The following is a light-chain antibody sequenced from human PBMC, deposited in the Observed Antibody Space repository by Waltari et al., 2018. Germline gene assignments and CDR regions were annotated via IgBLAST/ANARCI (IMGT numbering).Light chain of an antibody. CDR2: DVS. J-gene: IGLJ1*01. V-gene: IGLV2-14*01. CDR3: GSYTTSNTHV. CDR1: LTDVGASNY. Sequence: QSALTQSASVSGSPGQSITISCTGSLTDVGASNYVSWYQQHPGKVPKVVIFDVSSRPSGVSHRFSGSKSGNTASLAISGLEPEDEADYYCGSYTTSNTHVFGTGTRVSVL.